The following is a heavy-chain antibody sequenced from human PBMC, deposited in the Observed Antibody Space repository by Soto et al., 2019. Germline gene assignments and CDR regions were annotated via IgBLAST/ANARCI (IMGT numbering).Heavy chain of an antibody. Sequence: EVQLVESGGGLVQPGGSLRLSCAASGFTVSANYMSWVRQAPGKGLEWVSAMYGVGTTYYADSVKGRFTISRDNSKNTLFLQMNSLRAEDTAVYYCAGPVSHERYFDYWGQGTLASVSS. CDR2: MYGVGTT. CDR3: AGPVSHERYFDY. D-gene: IGHD4-17*01. J-gene: IGHJ4*02. V-gene: IGHV3-66*04. CDR1: GFTVSANY.